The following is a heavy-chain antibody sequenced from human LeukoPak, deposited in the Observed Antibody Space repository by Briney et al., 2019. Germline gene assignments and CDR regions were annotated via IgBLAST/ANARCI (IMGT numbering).Heavy chain of an antibody. V-gene: IGHV4-4*09. CDR1: GGSISSYY. D-gene: IGHD3-3*01. CDR3: ARLGPSPPYYDFWSGYPGVSYYYYMDV. CDR2: IYTSGST. J-gene: IGHJ6*03. Sequence: SETLSLTCTVSGGSISSYYWSWIRQPPGKGLEWIGYIYTSGSTNYNPSLKSRVTISVDTSKNQFSLKLSSVTAADTAVYYCARLGPSPPYYDFWSGYPGVSYYYYMDVWGKGTTVTVSS.